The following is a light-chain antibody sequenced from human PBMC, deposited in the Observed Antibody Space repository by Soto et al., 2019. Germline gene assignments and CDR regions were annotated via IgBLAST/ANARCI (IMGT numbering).Light chain of an antibody. Sequence: DIQMTQSPSTLSASVGDRVTITCRASQSISSWLAWYQQKPGKAPKLLSYKASSLESGVPSRFRGSGSGTEFTLTISSLKPDDFETYYCQQYNSYSWTFGQGTKVDIK. CDR3: QQYNSYSWT. V-gene: IGKV1-5*03. J-gene: IGKJ1*01. CDR1: QSISSW. CDR2: KAS.